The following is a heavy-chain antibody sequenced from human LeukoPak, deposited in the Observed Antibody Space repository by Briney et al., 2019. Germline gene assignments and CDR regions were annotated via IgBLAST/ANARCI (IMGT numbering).Heavy chain of an antibody. V-gene: IGHV4-39*07. J-gene: IGHJ4*02. CDR2: IYNSGNT. D-gene: IGHD5-24*01. Sequence: SETLSLTCNVSGGSINSRTYYWGWIRQPPGKGLEWIGSIYNSGNTYYNPSLKSRLTISVDTSKNQISLKLNSVTAADTAVYYCARDPSSSATSDFWGQGTLVTVSS. CDR3: ARDPSSSATSDF. CDR1: GGSINSRTYY.